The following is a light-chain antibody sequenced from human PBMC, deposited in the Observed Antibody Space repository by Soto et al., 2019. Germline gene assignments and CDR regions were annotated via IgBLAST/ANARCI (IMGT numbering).Light chain of an antibody. CDR3: CSYAGSYTFYV. CDR1: SSDVGGYNY. CDR2: DVS. J-gene: IGLJ1*01. V-gene: IGLV2-11*01. Sequence: QSALTQPRSVSGSPGQSVTISCTGTSSDVGGYNYVSWYQHHPGKAPKLMIYDVSKRPSGVPDRFSGSKSGNTASLTISGLQAEDEADYYCCSYAGSYTFYVFGTGT.